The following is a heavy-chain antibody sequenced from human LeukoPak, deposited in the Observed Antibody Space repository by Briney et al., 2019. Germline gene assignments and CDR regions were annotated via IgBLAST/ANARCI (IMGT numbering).Heavy chain of an antibody. D-gene: IGHD3-3*01. J-gene: IGHJ3*02. Sequence: GGSLRLSCAASGFTFSNAWMSWVRQAPGKGLEWVGRIKSKTDGGTTDYAAPVKGRFTISRDDSKNTLYLQMNSLKTEDTAVYYCTTEERAWGSFYPIFRTAAAFDIWGQGTMVTVSS. V-gene: IGHV3-15*01. CDR1: GFTFSNAW. CDR3: TTEERAWGSFYPIFRTAAAFDI. CDR2: IKSKTDGGTT.